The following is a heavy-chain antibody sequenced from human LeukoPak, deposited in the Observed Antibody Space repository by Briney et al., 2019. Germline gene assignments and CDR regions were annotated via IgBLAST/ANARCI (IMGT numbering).Heavy chain of an antibody. CDR1: GFTFSSYG. Sequence: GGSLRLSCAVSGFTFSSYGMSWVRQAPGKGLEWVSTISGSRGSTYYADSVKGRFTISRDNSKNTVYLQMNSLRAEDTAVYYCAKYFYDYSYYGMDVWGQGTTVTVSS. V-gene: IGHV3-23*01. CDR2: ISGSRGST. D-gene: IGHD2/OR15-2a*01. J-gene: IGHJ6*02. CDR3: AKYFYDYSYYGMDV.